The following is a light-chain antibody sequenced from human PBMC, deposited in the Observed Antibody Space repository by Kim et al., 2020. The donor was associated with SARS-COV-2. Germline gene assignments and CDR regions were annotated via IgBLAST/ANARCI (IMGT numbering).Light chain of an antibody. J-gene: IGLJ2*01. CDR1: SLRSYY. CDR2: GKN. V-gene: IGLV3-19*01. Sequence: SSELTQDPAVSVALGQTVRITCQGDSLRSYYASWYQQKPGQAPVLVNQGKNKRPSRIPDRFSGPSSGNTASLTITGAQAEDEAGYYCNSRDSSGNHVGFG. CDR3: NSRDSSGNHVG.